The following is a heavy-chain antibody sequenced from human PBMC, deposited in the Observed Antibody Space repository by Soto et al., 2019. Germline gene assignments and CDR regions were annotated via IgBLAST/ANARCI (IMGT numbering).Heavy chain of an antibody. Sequence: QVQLVQSGAEVKKPGSSVKVSCKASGGTFSSYAISWVRQAPGQGLEWMGGIIPIFGTANYAQKFQGRVMMTAEEDTRRADKVQRSRRCEDKAVDYCAGVDVGGSSTSCYLNYYYYYGMDVWGQGTTVTVSS. J-gene: IGHJ6*02. V-gene: IGHV1-69*01. D-gene: IGHD2-2*01. CDR2: IIPIFGTA. CDR3: AGVDVGGSSTSCYLNYYYYYGMDV. CDR1: GGTFSSYA.